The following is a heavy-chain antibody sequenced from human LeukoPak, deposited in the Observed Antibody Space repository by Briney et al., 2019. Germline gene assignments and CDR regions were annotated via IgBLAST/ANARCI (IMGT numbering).Heavy chain of an antibody. V-gene: IGHV3-30*04. Sequence: GGSLILSCAASGFTFSSYAMHWVRQAPGKGLEWVAVISYDGSNKYYADSVKGRFTISRDNSKNPLYLQMNSLRAEDTAVYYCARVGGLGAFDIWGQGTMVTVSS. CDR3: ARVGGLGAFDI. D-gene: IGHD3-16*01. CDR1: GFTFSSYA. J-gene: IGHJ3*02. CDR2: ISYDGSNK.